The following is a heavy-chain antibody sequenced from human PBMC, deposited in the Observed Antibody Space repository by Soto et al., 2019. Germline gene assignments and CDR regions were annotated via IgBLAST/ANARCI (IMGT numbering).Heavy chain of an antibody. CDR1: GGSISSSSYY. CDR3: ARGVKRITIFGVVIDYYYYMDV. CDR2: INHSGST. D-gene: IGHD3-3*01. V-gene: IGHV4-39*07. Sequence: SETLSLTCTVSGGSISSSSYYWGWIRQPPGKGLEWIGEINHSGSTNYNPSLKSRVAISVDTSKNQFSLKLSSVTAADTAVYYCARGVKRITIFGVVIDYYYYMDVWGKGTTVTVSS. J-gene: IGHJ6*03.